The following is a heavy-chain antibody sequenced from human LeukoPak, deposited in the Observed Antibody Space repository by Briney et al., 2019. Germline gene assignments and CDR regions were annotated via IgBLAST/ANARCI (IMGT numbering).Heavy chain of an antibody. J-gene: IGHJ3*02. CDR3: ASKYSSGWYEAFDI. V-gene: IGHV4-59*01. CDR2: TYYSGST. CDR1: GGSISSYY. Sequence: PSETLSLTCTVSGGSISSYYWSWIRQPPGKGLEWIGYTYYSGSTNYNPSLKSRVTISVDTSKNQFSLKLSSVTAADTAVYYCASKYSSGWYEAFDIWGQGTMVTVSS. D-gene: IGHD6-19*01.